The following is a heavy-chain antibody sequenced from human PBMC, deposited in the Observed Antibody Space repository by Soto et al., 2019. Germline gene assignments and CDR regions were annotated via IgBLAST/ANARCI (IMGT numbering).Heavy chain of an antibody. CDR1: GFTFSDYY. V-gene: IGHV3-11*01. CDR3: ALAGYDSNYYAVTPLSAGHF. Sequence: QVQLVVSGGGLVKPGGSLRISCAASGFTFSDYYISWIRQAPGKGLEWVSYISSSGSIIYYAESVKGRFTISRDNAKTSLYLQMNSLRAEDTAVYYCALAGYDSNYYAVTPLSAGHFWGQGTLVTVSS. J-gene: IGHJ4*02. CDR2: ISSSGSII. D-gene: IGHD4-4*01.